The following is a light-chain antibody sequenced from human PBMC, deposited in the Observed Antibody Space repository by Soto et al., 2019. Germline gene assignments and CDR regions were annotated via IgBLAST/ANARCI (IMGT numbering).Light chain of an antibody. CDR1: QSVSSNY. CDR2: GAS. J-gene: IGKJ5*01. Sequence: EIVLTQSPGTLSLSPGQRATLSWRASQSVSSNYLAWYQQKPGQAPRLLIYGASSRATGIPERFSGSGSGTDFTLTISSLEPEDFAVYYCQQYGSFPITFGQGTRLEIK. V-gene: IGKV3-20*01. CDR3: QQYGSFPIT.